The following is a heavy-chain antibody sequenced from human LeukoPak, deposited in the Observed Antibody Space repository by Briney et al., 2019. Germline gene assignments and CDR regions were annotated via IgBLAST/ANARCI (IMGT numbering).Heavy chain of an antibody. Sequence: GESLKISCKGSGFSFTSDWIGWVRQMLGKGLEWMGSIYPGDSDTRYSPSFQGQVTISADKSISTAYLQWSSLKASDTAMYYCARPEMATSSYYFDYWGQGTLVTVSS. D-gene: IGHD5-24*01. CDR2: IYPGDSDT. J-gene: IGHJ4*02. V-gene: IGHV5-51*01. CDR3: ARPEMATSSYYFDY. CDR1: GFSFTSDW.